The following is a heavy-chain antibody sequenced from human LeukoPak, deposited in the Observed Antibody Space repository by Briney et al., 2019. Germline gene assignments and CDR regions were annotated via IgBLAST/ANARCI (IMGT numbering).Heavy chain of an antibody. CDR1: GYTFTSYG. D-gene: IGHD2-2*01. V-gene: IGHV1-18*01. Sequence: SVKVSCKASGYTFTSYGISWVRQAPGQGLEWMGWISAYNGNTNYAQKLQGRVTMTTDTSTSTAYMELRSLRSDDTAVYYCARVNLGYCSSTSCYYFDYWGQGTLVTVSS. CDR3: ARVNLGYCSSTSCYYFDY. J-gene: IGHJ4*02. CDR2: ISAYNGNT.